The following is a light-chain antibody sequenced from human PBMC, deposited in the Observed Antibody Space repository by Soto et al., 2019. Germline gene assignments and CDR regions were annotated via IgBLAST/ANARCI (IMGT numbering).Light chain of an antibody. CDR1: QSVSSY. CDR2: DAS. CDR3: QQRSNWPQLT. V-gene: IGKV3-11*01. J-gene: IGKJ4*01. Sequence: ELVLTQSPATLSLSPGARDTLSCMASQSVSSYLAWYQQKPGQAPRLLIYDASNRATGIPARFSGSGSGTDFTLTISSLEPEDFAVYYCQQRSNWPQLTVGGGTKVEIK.